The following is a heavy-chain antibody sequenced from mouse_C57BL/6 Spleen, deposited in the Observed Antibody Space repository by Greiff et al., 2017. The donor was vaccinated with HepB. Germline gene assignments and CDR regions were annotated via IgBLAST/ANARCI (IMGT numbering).Heavy chain of an antibody. CDR3: ARWHYDYAFAY. D-gene: IGHD2-4*01. CDR1: GYSFTGYY. Sequence: EVQLQQSGPELVKPGASVKISCKASGYSFTGYYMNWVKQSPEKSLEWIGEINPSTGGTTYNQKFKAKATLTVDKSSSTAYMQLKSLTSEDSAVYYCARWHYDYAFAYWGQGTLVTVSA. CDR2: INPSTGGT. J-gene: IGHJ3*01. V-gene: IGHV1-42*01.